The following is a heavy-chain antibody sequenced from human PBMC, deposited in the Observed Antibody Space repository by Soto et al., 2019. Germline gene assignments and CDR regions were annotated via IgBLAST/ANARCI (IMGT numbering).Heavy chain of an antibody. CDR2: ISYDGNYK. CDR1: GFTFSTYD. J-gene: IGHJ6*02. V-gene: IGHV3-30*18. D-gene: IGHD5-18*01. Sequence: QVQLVESGGGAVQPGRSLRLSCSASGFTFSTYDIHWVRQAPGKGLEWVAVISYDGNYKYYAESVRGRFTISRDNSKNTLYLQMNSLRAEDTAVYYCAKGRLGRYNYDSSRYHYGMDVWGQGTTVTVSS. CDR3: AKGRLGRYNYDSSRYHYGMDV.